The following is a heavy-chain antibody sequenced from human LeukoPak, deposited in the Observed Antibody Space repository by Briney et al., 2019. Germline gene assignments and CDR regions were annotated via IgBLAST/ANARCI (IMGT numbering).Heavy chain of an antibody. J-gene: IGHJ3*02. D-gene: IGHD1-1*01. CDR1: GGSFSGYY. V-gene: IGHV4-34*01. CDR3: ARDRHNWNDEGAFDI. CDR2: INHSGST. Sequence: SETLSLTCAVYGGSFSGYYWSWIRQPPGKGLEWIGEINHSGSTNYNPSLKSRVTISVDTSKNQFSLKLSSVTAADTAVYYCARDRHNWNDEGAFDIWGQGTMVTVSS.